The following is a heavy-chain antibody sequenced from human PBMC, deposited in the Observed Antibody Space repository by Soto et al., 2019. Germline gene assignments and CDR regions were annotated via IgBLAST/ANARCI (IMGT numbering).Heavy chain of an antibody. CDR3: ARDLGGYDLYGPDT. CDR1: GDTFTDSS. CDR2: INLNSGDT. J-gene: IGHJ5*02. D-gene: IGHD5-12*01. V-gene: IGHV1-2*02. Sequence: ASGKVCCKTSGDTFTDSSMHWVRQAPGQGLEWMGWINLNSGDTNYAEKFRGRVTMTRDTSIITAYMELTRLKSDDTAVYYCARDLGGYDLYGPDTWGQGTLVTVSS.